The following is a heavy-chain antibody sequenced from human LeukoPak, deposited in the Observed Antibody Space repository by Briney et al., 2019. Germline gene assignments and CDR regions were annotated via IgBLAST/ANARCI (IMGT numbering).Heavy chain of an antibody. D-gene: IGHD6-19*01. Sequence: GGSLSLSCAISGFTFSDHFLDWVRQAPGRGLEWVGRSRNKAKSYTTEYAASVKGRFTISRDDSKNSLYLQMDSLKTEDTAVYYCVRVGSVAGSDYLDYWGQGTLVTVSS. CDR1: GFTFSDHF. J-gene: IGHJ4*02. V-gene: IGHV3-72*01. CDR2: SRNKAKSYTT. CDR3: VRVGSVAGSDYLDY.